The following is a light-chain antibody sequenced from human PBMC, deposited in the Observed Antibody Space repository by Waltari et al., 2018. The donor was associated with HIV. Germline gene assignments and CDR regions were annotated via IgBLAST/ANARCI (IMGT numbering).Light chain of an antibody. CDR2: EDN. J-gene: IGLJ3*02. CDR1: SGSMASNY. CDR3: QSYDSSNWV. V-gene: IGLV6-57*01. Sequence: NFMLTQPHSVSESPGKTVTISCTRSSGSMASNYVQRYKHRPRSSPTTVIYEDNQRPSGVPDRFSGSIDSSSNSASLTIAGLKTEDEADYYCQSYDSSNWVFGGGTKLTVL.